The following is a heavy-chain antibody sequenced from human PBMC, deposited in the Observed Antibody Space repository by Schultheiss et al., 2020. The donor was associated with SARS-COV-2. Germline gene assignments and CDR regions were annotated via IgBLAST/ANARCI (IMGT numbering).Heavy chain of an antibody. CDR3: ARDEGDLGY. V-gene: IGHV4-31*01. J-gene: IGHJ4*02. CDR2: IYYSGST. Sequence: LRLSCAASGFTFSDYYMSWIRQAPGKGLEWIGYIYYSGSTYYNPSLKSLVTISVDTSKNQFSLKLISVTAADTAVYYCARDEGDLGYWGQGTLVTVSS. CDR1: GFTFSDYY.